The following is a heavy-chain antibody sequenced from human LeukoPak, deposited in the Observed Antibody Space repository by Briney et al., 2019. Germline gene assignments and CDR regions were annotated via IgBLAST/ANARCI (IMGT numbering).Heavy chain of an antibody. CDR2: ISYDGSNK. J-gene: IGHJ4*02. CDR1: GFTFSSYG. Sequence: GGSLRLSCAASGFTFSSYGMHWVRQAPGKGLEWVAVISYDGSNKYYADSVKGRFTISRDNSKNTLYLQMNSLRAEDTAVYYCAKVKSRSGGSCLKFPYYFDYWGQGTLVTVSS. D-gene: IGHD2-15*01. V-gene: IGHV3-30*18. CDR3: AKVKSRSGGSCLKFPYYFDY.